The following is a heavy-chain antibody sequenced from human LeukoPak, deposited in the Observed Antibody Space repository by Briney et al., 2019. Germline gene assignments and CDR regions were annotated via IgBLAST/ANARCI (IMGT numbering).Heavy chain of an antibody. CDR3: ARDYHNKGHDY. CDR1: GLTLSDCY. V-gene: IGHV3-11*01. D-gene: IGHD2/OR15-2a*01. Sequence: GGSLRLSCAASGLTLSDCYMSWIRQAPGKGLECVAYIYPGGGVIYYADSVKGRFTIFRDNTKNSLYMQMSSLRAEDTAIYYCARDYHNKGHDYWGPGTLVTVSS. J-gene: IGHJ4*02. CDR2: IYPGGGVI.